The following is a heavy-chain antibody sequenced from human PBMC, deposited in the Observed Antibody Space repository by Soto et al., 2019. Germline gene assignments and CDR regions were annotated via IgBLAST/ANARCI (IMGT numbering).Heavy chain of an antibody. J-gene: IGHJ5*02. Sequence: HPGGSLRLSCAASGFTFSRYTMHWVRQAPGKGLEWMAFISDDGNNKYYADSVKGRFTISRDNSKNTLYLQMNSLRAEDTAVYYCAKAVGATTDWFDPWGQGTLVTVSS. CDR1: GFTFSRYT. V-gene: IGHV3-30-3*01. D-gene: IGHD1-26*01. CDR2: ISDDGNNK. CDR3: AKAVGATTDWFDP.